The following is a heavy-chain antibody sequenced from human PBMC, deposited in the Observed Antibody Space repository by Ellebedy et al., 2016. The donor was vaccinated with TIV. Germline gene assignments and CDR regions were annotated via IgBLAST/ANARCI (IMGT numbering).Heavy chain of an antibody. CDR2: IKQDGSDK. D-gene: IGHD1-7*01. V-gene: IGHV3-7*01. Sequence: GGSLRLXCAASGFTFSSYDMNWVRQAPGKGLEWVANIKQDGSDKYYVDSVKGRFTISRDNAKNSLYLQMNSLRAEDTAVYYCAKLARQLDYWGQGTLVTVSS. CDR3: AKLARQLDY. J-gene: IGHJ4*02. CDR1: GFTFSSYD.